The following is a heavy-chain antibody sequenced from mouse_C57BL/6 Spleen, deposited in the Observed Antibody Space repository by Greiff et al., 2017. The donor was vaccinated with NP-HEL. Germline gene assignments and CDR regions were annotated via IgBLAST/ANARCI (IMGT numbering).Heavy chain of an antibody. CDR2: ISYSGST. CDR1: GYSITSDY. J-gene: IGHJ4*01. V-gene: IGHV3-8*01. D-gene: IGHD1-1*01. CDR3: ARFPYYYGSSYEYYAMDY. Sequence: VQLQQSGPGLAKPSQTLSLTCSVTGYSITSDYWNWIRKFPGNKLEYMGYISYSGSTYYNPSLKSRISITRDTSKNQYYLQLNSVTTEDTATYYCARFPYYYGSSYEYYAMDYWGQGTSVTVSS.